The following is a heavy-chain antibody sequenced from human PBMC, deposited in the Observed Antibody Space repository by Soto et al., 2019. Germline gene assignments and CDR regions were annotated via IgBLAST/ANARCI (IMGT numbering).Heavy chain of an antibody. D-gene: IGHD3-22*01. Sequence: PGGSLRLSCAASAFTFSTYWMSWVRQAPGKGREWVANIKQDGSEKYYVDSVKGRFTISRDNAKNSLYLQMNSLRAEDTAVYYCARGSTYYYDSSGYYIYYFDYWGQGTLVTVSS. CDR2: IKQDGSEK. CDR3: ARGSTYYYDSSGYYIYYFDY. J-gene: IGHJ4*02. V-gene: IGHV3-7*03. CDR1: AFTFSTYW.